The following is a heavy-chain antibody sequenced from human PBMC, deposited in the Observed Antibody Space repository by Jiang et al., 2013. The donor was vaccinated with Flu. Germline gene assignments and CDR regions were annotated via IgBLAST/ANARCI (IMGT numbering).Heavy chain of an antibody. CDR2: P. CDR3: ARDNDFWSGNRRRDFDY. Sequence: PTYAQAFTGRFVFSLDTSVSTAYLQINGLKAEDTAVYYCARDNDFWSGNRRRDFDYWGQGTQVTVSS. V-gene: IGHV7-4-1*02. J-gene: IGHJ4*02. D-gene: IGHD3-3*01.